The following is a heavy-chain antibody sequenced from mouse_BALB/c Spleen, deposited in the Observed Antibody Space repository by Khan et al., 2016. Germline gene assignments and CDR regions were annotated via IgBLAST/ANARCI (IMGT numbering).Heavy chain of an antibody. CDR2: IYPGAGDT. CDR1: GYAFSSYW. D-gene: IGHD2-13*01. CDR3: GKRAETGEAMDY. V-gene: IGHV1-80*01. Sequence: QVQLQQSGAELVRPGSSVKISCKASGYAFSSYWMNWVKQRPGQGLEWIGQIYPGAGDTNYHDKFKGKATLTADNSSSTAYMQLSSLTSEDSAVYFCGKRAETGEAMDYWGQGTSVTVSS. J-gene: IGHJ4*01.